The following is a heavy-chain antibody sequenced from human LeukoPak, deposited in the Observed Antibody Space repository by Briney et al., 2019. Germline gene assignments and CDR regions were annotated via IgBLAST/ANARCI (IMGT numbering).Heavy chain of an antibody. V-gene: IGHV3-53*01. CDR3: ARPGYSSGAFDY. CDR1: GFTFSGSA. Sequence: GGSLRLSRAASGFTFSGSAMSWVRQAPGKGLEWVSVIYSGGDTYYADSVKGRFTISRDNSKNTLYLQMNSLRAEDTAVYYCARPGYSSGAFDYWGQRTLVTVSS. J-gene: IGHJ4*02. CDR2: IYSGGDT. D-gene: IGHD6-25*01.